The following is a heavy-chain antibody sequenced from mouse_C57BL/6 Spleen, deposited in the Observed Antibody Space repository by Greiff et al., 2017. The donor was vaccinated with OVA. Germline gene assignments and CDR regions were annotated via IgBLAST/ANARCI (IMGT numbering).Heavy chain of an antibody. V-gene: IGHV1-66*01. J-gene: IGHJ2*01. CDR2: IYPGSGNT. D-gene: IGHD1-1*01. CDR3: ARYATTVVYFDY. Sequence: QVQLQQSGPELVKPGASVKISCKASGYSFTSYYIHWVKQRPGQGLEWIGWIYPGSGNTKYNEKFKGKATLTADKSSSTAYMQLSSLTTEDSAVYYCARYATTVVYFDYWGQGTTLTVSS. CDR1: GYSFTSYY.